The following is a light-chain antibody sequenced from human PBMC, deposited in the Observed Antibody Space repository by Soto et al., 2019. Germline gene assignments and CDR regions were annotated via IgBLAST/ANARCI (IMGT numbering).Light chain of an antibody. J-gene: IGKJ1*01. CDR1: QSVSSN. CDR3: QQYNNWPRT. CDR2: GAS. V-gene: IGKV3-15*01. Sequence: EIVMTQSPATLSVSPGERDTISCRASQSVSSNLAWYQQKPSQAPRLLIYGASTRATGIPARFSGSGSGTEFTLTFSILQSEDFAVYYCQQYNNWPRTLGQGTKVDIK.